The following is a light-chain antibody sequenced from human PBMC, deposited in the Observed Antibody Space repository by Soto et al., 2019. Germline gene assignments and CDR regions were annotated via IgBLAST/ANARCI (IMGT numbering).Light chain of an antibody. J-gene: IGKJ5*01. CDR3: QQLNSYPIT. CDR2: AAS. Sequence: DIHMTQAPSTLSASVGDRFTITCRASQVISSYLAWYQQKPGKAPKLLIYAASTLQSGVPSRFSGSRSGTEFTLTISSLQPEDFATYYCQQLNSYPITFGQGTRLEIK. CDR1: QVISSY. V-gene: IGKV1-9*01.